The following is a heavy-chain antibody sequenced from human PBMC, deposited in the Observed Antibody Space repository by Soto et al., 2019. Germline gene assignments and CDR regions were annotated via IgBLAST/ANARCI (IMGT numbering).Heavy chain of an antibody. Sequence: EVHLLDSGGGLVQPGGSLRLSCAASGFTFSNYVMSWVRQAPGKGLEWVSSISGSGDNTYYADSVKGRFTISRDNSKNTLFLQMNSLRAEDTAVYYCAKLPLVVALGFDYWGQGTLVTVSS. CDR3: AKLPLVVALGFDY. D-gene: IGHD2-21*01. CDR2: ISGSGDNT. CDR1: GFTFSNYV. J-gene: IGHJ4*02. V-gene: IGHV3-23*01.